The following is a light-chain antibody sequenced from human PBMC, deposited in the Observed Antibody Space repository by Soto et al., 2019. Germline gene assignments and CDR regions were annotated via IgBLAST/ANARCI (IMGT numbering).Light chain of an antibody. J-gene: IGKJ3*01. CDR2: AAS. Sequence: DIQMTQSPSSLSASVGARVTITCRASQTIYSYLSWYQQKPGKAPKLLIYAASTLQSGVPSRFSGSGSGTDFTLTISSLQPEDFATYYCQQSDSTPRTFGPGTNVDIK. CDR1: QTIYSY. CDR3: QQSDSTPRT. V-gene: IGKV1-39*01.